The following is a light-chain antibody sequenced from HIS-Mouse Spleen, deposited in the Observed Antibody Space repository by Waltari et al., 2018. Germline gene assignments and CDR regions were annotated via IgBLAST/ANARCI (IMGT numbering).Light chain of an antibody. CDR2: SNN. Sequence: QSVLTQPPSASGTPGHRVTISCSGSSSNIGSNTVTWYQQLPGTAPKLLIYSNNQRPSGVPDRFSGSKSGTSASLAISGLQSEDEADYYCAAWDDSLNGYVFGTGTKVTVL. CDR3: AAWDDSLNGYV. V-gene: IGLV1-44*01. J-gene: IGLJ1*01. CDR1: SSNIGSNT.